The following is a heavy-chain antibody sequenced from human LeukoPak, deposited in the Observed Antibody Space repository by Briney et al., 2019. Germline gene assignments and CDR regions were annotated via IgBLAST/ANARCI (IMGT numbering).Heavy chain of an antibody. V-gene: IGHV3-23*01. J-gene: IGHJ4*02. CDR3: AKDRSRYSSGASNY. Sequence: GGSLRLSCAASGFTFSSYAMSWVRQAPGKGLEWVSAISGRGGSTYYADSVKGRFTISRDNSKNTLYLQMNSLRAEDTAVYYCAKDRSRYSSGASNYWGQGTLVTVSS. CDR2: ISGRGGST. D-gene: IGHD6-19*01. CDR1: GFTFSSYA.